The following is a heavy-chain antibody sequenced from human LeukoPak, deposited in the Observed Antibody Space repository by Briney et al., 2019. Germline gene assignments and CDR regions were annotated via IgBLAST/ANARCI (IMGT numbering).Heavy chain of an antibody. J-gene: IGHJ6*03. V-gene: IGHV3-23*01. D-gene: IGHD3-10*01. CDR1: GFTFSNYA. CDR2: ISGSSGNT. CDR3: ARRNITYYYGSGSSWYYYYYMDV. Sequence: GGSLRLSCAASGFTFSNYAMNWVRQAPGKGLEWVSAISGSSGNTYYADSVKGRFTISRDNSKDTLYLQMNSLRAEDTAVYYCARRNITYYYGSGSSWYYYYYMDVWGKGTTVTISS.